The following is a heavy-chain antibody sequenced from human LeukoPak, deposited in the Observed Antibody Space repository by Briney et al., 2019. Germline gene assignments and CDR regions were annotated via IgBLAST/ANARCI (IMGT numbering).Heavy chain of an antibody. CDR2: IYPGDSDT. V-gene: IGHV5-51*01. CDR3: ARQQMGGSGWPYIDY. CDR1: GYSFTSYW. D-gene: IGHD6-19*01. J-gene: IGHJ4*02. Sequence: KVSCKASGYSFTSYWIGWVRQMPGKGLEWMGIIYPGDSDTRYSPSFQGQVTISADKSISTAYLQWSSLKASDTAMYYCARQQMGGSGWPYIDYWGQGTLVTVSS.